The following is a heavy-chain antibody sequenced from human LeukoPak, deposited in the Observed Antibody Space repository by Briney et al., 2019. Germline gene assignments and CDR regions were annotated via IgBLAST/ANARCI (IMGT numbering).Heavy chain of an antibody. V-gene: IGHV4-30-2*01. J-gene: IGHJ6*02. Sequence: SQTLSLTCTVSGGSISSGGYYWSWIRQPPGKGLEWIGYIYHSGSTYYNPSLKSRVTISVDRSKNQFSLKLSSVTAADTAVYYCSSHRWDLAAASVWGQGTTVTVSS. CDR3: SSHRWDLAAASV. CDR2: IYHSGST. CDR1: GGSISSGGYY. D-gene: IGHD6-13*01.